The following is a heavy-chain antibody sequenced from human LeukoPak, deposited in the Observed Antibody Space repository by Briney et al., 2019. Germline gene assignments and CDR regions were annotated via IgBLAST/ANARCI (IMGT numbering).Heavy chain of an antibody. J-gene: IGHJ4*02. D-gene: IGHD3-3*01. V-gene: IGHV3-48*04. Sequence: GGSLRLSCAASGFTFSDYSMNWVRQAPGKGLEWVSYISFSVNTKYYGDSVKGRFTISRDNAKNSLYLHMDSLRAEDTAVYYCARAPLEWLLWAFDYWGQGTLVTVSS. CDR3: ARAPLEWLLWAFDY. CDR2: ISFSVNTK. CDR1: GFTFSDYS.